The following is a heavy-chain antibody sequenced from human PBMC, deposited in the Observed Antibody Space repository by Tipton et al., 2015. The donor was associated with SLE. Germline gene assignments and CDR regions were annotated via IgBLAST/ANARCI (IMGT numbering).Heavy chain of an antibody. CDR1: GGSISSSSYY. CDR3: ARRGYSGYFDY. V-gene: IGHV4-39*07. CDR2: IYYSGST. Sequence: TLSLTCTVSGGSISSSSYYWGWIRQPPGKGLEWIGSIYYSGSTYYNPSLKSRVSISVDRSKNQFSLKLSSVTAADTAVYYCARRGYSGYFDYWGQGTLVTVSS. D-gene: IGHD5-12*01. J-gene: IGHJ4*02.